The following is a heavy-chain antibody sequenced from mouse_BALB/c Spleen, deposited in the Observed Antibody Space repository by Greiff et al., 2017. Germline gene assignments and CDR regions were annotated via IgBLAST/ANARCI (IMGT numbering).Heavy chain of an antibody. Sequence: VKLMESGAELAKPGASVKMSCKASGYTFTSYWMHWVKQRPGQGLEWIGYINPSTGYTEYNQKFKDKATLTADKSSSTAYMQLSSLTSEDSAVYYCARCPTGTEFDYWGQGTTLTVSS. D-gene: IGHD4-1*02. CDR2: INPSTGYT. CDR1: GYTFTSYW. V-gene: IGHV1-7*01. J-gene: IGHJ2*01. CDR3: ARCPTGTEFDY.